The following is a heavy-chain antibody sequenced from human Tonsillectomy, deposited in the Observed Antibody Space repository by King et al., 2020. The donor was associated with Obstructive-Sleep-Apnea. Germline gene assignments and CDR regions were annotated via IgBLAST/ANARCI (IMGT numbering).Heavy chain of an antibody. V-gene: IGHV3-30*04. Sequence: VQLVESGGGVVQPGRSLRLSCAASGFNFGSYAMHWVRQAPGKGLEWVALISYDGSNKYYADSVKGRFTISRDNSKNTLSLHMNSLRLEDTAVYYCAKDRGFGEKPTLFDYWGQGTLVTVSS. J-gene: IGHJ4*02. D-gene: IGHD3-10*01. CDR3: AKDRGFGEKPTLFDY. CDR2: ISYDGSNK. CDR1: GFNFGSYA.